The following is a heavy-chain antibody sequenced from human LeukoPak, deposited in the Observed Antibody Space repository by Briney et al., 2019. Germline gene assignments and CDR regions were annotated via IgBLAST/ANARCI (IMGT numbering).Heavy chain of an antibody. CDR3: ARVGSDSRSSFFDY. V-gene: IGHV3-53*01. Sequence: PGGSLRLSCAASGFTVSSNYMSWVRQAPGKGLEWVSVIYSGGSTYYADSVKGRFTISRDNSKSTLYIQMNSLRAGDTAMYYCARVGSDSRSSFFDYWGQGTLVTVSS. D-gene: IGHD3-22*01. J-gene: IGHJ4*02. CDR1: GFTVSSNY. CDR2: IYSGGST.